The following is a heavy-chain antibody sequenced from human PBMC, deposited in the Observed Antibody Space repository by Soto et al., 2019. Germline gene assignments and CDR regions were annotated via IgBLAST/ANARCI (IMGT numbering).Heavy chain of an antibody. J-gene: IGHJ4*02. CDR2: IYHSGST. CDR1: GGSISSYY. CDR3: ARGFSGFYLQKDEYYFDY. D-gene: IGHD3-10*01. V-gene: IGHV4-59*12. Sequence: SETLSLTCTVSGGSISSYYWSWIRQPPGKGLEWIGYIYHSGSTYYNPSLKSRVTISVDTSKNQFSLKLSSVTAADTAVYYCARGFSGFYLQKDEYYFDYWGQGTLVTVSS.